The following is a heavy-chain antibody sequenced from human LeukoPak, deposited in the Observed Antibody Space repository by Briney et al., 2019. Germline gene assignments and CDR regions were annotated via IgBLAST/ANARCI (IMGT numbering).Heavy chain of an antibody. CDR1: GFTFSSYG. CDR3: AKDLSYSSSSGPRFDH. Sequence: GGSLRLSCAASGFTFSSYGMHWVRQAPGKGLEWVAFIRYDGSNKYYADSVKGRFTISRDNSKNTLYLQMNSLRAEDTAVYYCAKDLSYSSSSGPRFDHWGQGTLVTVSS. D-gene: IGHD6-6*01. V-gene: IGHV3-30*02. J-gene: IGHJ4*02. CDR2: IRYDGSNK.